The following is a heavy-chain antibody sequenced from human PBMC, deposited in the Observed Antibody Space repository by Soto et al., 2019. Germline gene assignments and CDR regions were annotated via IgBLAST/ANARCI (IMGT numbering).Heavy chain of an antibody. J-gene: IGHJ4*02. CDR3: ARGGQETHYYDSSGYYY. CDR2: ISSNGGST. V-gene: IGHV3-64*01. Sequence: GESLKISCAASGFTFSSYAMHWVRQAPGKGLEYVSAISSNGGSTYYANSVKGRFTISRDNSKNTLYLQMGSLRAEDMAVYYCARGGQETHYYDSSGYYYWGQGTLVTVSS. CDR1: GFTFSSYA. D-gene: IGHD3-22*01.